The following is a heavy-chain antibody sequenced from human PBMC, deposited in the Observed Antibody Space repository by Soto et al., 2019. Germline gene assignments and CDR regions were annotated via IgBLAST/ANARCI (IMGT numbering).Heavy chain of an antibody. J-gene: IGHJ6*02. V-gene: IGHV3-33*01. Sequence: RRLSCGGSGFTFSSYGMHWVRQAPGKGLEWVAVIWYDGSNKYYADSVKGRFTISRDNSRNTLYLQMNSLRAEDTAVYYFARARTSCLDVWGQGTTVTV. CDR2: IWYDGSNK. CDR1: GFTFSSYG. CDR3: ARARTSCLDV. D-gene: IGHD2-2*01.